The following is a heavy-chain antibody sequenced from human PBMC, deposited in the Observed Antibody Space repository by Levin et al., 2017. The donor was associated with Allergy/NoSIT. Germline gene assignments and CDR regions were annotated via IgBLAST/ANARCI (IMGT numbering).Heavy chain of an antibody. J-gene: IGHJ3*02. CDR3: ARHSNDWYWAFDI. CDR1: GGSISNYY. D-gene: IGHD2-21*02. V-gene: IGHV4-59*08. CDR2: IYYSGSS. Sequence: KAGGSLRLSCTVSGGSISNYYWSWIRQPPGKGLEWIGYIYYSGSSNYNPSLKSRVTISVDTSKNQFSLKLSSVTAADTAVYFCARHSNDWYWAFDIWGQGTMVTVSS.